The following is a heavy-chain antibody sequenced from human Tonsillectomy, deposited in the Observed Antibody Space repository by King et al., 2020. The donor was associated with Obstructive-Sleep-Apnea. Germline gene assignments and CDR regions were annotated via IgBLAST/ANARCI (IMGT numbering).Heavy chain of an antibody. Sequence: VQLVESGGGVVQPGRSLRLSCAASGFTFSDSGMHWVRQTPGKGLEWVSFIRFDGSENYYADSVKGRFTISRDNSRNTLYLHMNSLRVEDTAVYYCARPGVGASSIIEYWGQGTLATVSS. D-gene: IGHD1-26*01. CDR3: ARPGVGASSIIEY. CDR2: IRFDGSEN. J-gene: IGHJ4*02. CDR1: GFTFSDSG. V-gene: IGHV3-30*02.